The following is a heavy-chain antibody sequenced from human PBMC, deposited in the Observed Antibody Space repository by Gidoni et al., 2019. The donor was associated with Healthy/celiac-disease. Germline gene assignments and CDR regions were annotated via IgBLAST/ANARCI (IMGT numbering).Heavy chain of an antibody. CDR3: TPGGWLPAVPDY. J-gene: IGHJ4*02. V-gene: IGHV3-73*02. CDR1: GFTFSGSA. D-gene: IGHD3-16*01. CDR2: IRSKANSYAT. Sequence: EVQLVESGGGLVQPGGSLKLSCAASGFTFSGSAMHWVRQASGKGLEWVGRIRSKANSYATAYAASVKGRFTISRDDSKNTAYLQMNSLKTEDTAVYYCTPGGWLPAVPDYWGQGTLVTVSS.